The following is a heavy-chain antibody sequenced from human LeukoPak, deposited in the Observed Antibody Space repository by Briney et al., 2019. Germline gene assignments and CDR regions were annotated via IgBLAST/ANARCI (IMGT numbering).Heavy chain of an antibody. CDR2: FDPEDSET. CDR1: GYTLTELS. D-gene: IGHD3-10*01. CDR3: ATGHTSPYGSGSYDAFDI. J-gene: IGHJ3*02. V-gene: IGHV1-24*01. Sequence: ASVCVSSTLSGYTLTELSIHSVRQAARNGREWMGGFDPEDSETIYAQKFQGRVTMTEDTSTDTAYMGLSSLRSEDTAVYYCATGHTSPYGSGSYDAFDIWGQGTMVTVSS.